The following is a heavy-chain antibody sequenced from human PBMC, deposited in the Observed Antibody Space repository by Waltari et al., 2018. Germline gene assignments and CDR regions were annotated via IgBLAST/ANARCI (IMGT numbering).Heavy chain of an antibody. D-gene: IGHD1-26*01. CDR1: GFTFSSYG. V-gene: IGHV3-30*18. CDR3: AKGEATGYYYYYMDV. J-gene: IGHJ6*03. Sequence: QVQLVESGGGVVQPGRSLRLSCAASGFTFSSYGMHWVRQAPGKGLEWVAVIWYDGSNKYYADSVKGRFTISRDNSKNTLYLQMNSLRAEDTAMYYCAKGEATGYYYYYMDVWGKGTTVTVSS. CDR2: IWYDGSNK.